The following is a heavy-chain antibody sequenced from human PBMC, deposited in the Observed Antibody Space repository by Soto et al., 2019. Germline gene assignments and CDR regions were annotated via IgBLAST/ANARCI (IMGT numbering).Heavy chain of an antibody. CDR3: ARQYYDFWGGSSKTPHYYFDL. V-gene: IGHV3-11*01. J-gene: IGHJ2*01. CDR1: GFTFSDYY. CDR2: ISNSGRTI. Sequence: QVQLVESGGGLVKPGGSLRLSCAASGFTFSDYYIPWIRQAPGKGLEWVSYISNSGRTIYYADSVKGRFTISRDNAKNSLYLQMNSLRSEDTAVYYCARQYYDFWGGSSKTPHYYFDLWGRGTLVNVSS. D-gene: IGHD3-3*01.